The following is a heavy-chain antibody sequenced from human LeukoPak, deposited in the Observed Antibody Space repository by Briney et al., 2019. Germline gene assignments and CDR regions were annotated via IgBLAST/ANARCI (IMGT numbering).Heavy chain of an antibody. CDR2: IWYDGSNK. CDR1: GFTFNTYP. D-gene: IGHD1-1*01. J-gene: IGHJ6*03. CDR3: ARGSTGQYYYYYYMDV. Sequence: RGSLRFSCAVSGFTFNTYPMQWVRQAPGKGVEWVAAIWYDGSNKYYPDSVKGLFTVSREDSKNTLYLQMDRLIAEASAVYYCARGSTGQYYYYYYMDVWGKGTTATVSS. V-gene: IGHV3-33*01.